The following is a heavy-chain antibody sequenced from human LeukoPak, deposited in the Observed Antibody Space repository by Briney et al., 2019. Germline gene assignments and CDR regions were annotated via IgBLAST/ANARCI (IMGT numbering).Heavy chain of an antibody. D-gene: IGHD3-3*01. J-gene: IGHJ4*02. CDR2: INPNSGGT. CDR1: GYTFTGYY. V-gene: IGHV1-2*02. CDR3: ARDRDFWSGYYSTTGQFDY. Sequence: GASVKVSCKASGYTFTGYYMHWVRQAPGQGLEWMGWINPNSGGTNYAQKFQGRVTMTRDTSISTAYMELSRLRSDDTAVYYCARDRDFWSGYYSTTGQFDYWGQGTLVTVSS.